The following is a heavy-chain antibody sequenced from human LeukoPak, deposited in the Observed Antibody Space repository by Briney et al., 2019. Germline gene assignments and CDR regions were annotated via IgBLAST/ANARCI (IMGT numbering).Heavy chain of an antibody. CDR3: ARVAVTIYYYYYYGMDV. Sequence: GGSLRLSCAASGFTFSSYAMHWVRQAPGKGLEWVAVISYDGSNKYHADSVKGRFTISRDNSKNTLYLQMNSLRAEDTAVYYCARVAVTIYYYYYYGMDVWGKGTTVTVSS. V-gene: IGHV3-30*04. D-gene: IGHD6-19*01. J-gene: IGHJ6*04. CDR1: GFTFSSYA. CDR2: ISYDGSNK.